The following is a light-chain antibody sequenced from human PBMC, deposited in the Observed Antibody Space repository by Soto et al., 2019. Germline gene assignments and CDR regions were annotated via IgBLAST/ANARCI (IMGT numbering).Light chain of an antibody. Sequence: QSVLTQPASVSGSPGQSITVSCTGTSSDVGGYNSVSWYQQHPGKTPKLMIFEVNNRPSGVSNRFSGSKSGNTASLTISGLQAEDEADYYCSSYTGSSTLVFGTGTKVTVL. V-gene: IGLV2-14*01. CDR1: SSDVGGYNS. J-gene: IGLJ1*01. CDR2: EVN. CDR3: SSYTGSSTLV.